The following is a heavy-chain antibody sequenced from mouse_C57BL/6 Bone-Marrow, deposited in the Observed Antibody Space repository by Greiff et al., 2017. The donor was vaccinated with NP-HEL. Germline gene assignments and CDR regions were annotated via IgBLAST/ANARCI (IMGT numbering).Heavy chain of an antibody. Sequence: EVKLVESGGGLVKPGGSLKLSCAASGFTFSSYTMSWVRQTPEKRLEWVATISGGGGNTYYPDSVKGRFTISRDNAKNTRYLQMSSLRSEDTALYYCARHRVFYYGSSYGAMDYWGQGTSVTVSS. CDR2: ISGGGGNT. J-gene: IGHJ4*01. CDR3: ARHRVFYYGSSYGAMDY. CDR1: GFTFSSYT. V-gene: IGHV5-9*01. D-gene: IGHD1-1*01.